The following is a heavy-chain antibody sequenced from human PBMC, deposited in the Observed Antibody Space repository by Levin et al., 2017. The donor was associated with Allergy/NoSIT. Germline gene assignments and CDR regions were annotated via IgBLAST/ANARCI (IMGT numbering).Heavy chain of an antibody. V-gene: IGHV4-39*07. CDR1: GGSISSSSYY. D-gene: IGHD2-21*02. J-gene: IGHJ6*02. CDR2: IYYSGST. CDR3: ASIVVVTAILDYYGMDV. Sequence: GSLRLSCTVSGGSISSSSYYWGWIRQPPGKGLEWIGSIYYSGSTYYNPSLKSRVTISVDTSKNQFSLKLSSVTAADTAVYYCASIVVVTAILDYYGMDVWGQGTTVTVSS.